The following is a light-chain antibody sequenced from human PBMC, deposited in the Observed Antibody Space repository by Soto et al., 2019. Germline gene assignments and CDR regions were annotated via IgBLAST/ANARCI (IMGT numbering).Light chain of an antibody. CDR2: AAS. CDR1: QGIRND. J-gene: IGKJ1*01. Sequence: AIQMTQSPSSLSASVGDRVTITCRASQGIRNDLGWYQDKPGEAPKLLIYAASSLQAGVPSRFSGSGSGTDFTLTITSLQPEDFATYYCLQDFNYPRTFGQGTKVEIK. CDR3: LQDFNYPRT. V-gene: IGKV1-6*01.